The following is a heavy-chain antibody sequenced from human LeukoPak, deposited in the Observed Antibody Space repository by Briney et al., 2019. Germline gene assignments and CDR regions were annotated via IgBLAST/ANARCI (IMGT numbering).Heavy chain of an antibody. CDR3: ARGGGLDV. V-gene: IGHV3-7*03. CDR1: GFTFSSYW. J-gene: IGHJ6*04. D-gene: IGHD3-16*01. CDR2: INHNGNVN. Sequence: GGSLRLSCAASGFTFSSYWMNWARQAPGKGLEWVASINHNGNVNYYVDSVKGRFTISRDNAKNSLYLQMSNLRAEDTAVYFCARGGGLDVWGQRGHGHRLL.